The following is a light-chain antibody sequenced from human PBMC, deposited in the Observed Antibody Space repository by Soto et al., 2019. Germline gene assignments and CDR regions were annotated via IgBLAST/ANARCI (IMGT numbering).Light chain of an antibody. CDR3: QQYNNWPPYT. J-gene: IGKJ2*01. CDR1: QSVSSN. Sequence: EIVMTQSPATLSVSPGERATLSCRASQSVSSNLAWYQQKPGQAPRLLIYGASTRATGIPARFSGSGSGTEFTLIISSLQSEDFALSYSQQYNNWPPYTFGQGTKLEIK. CDR2: GAS. V-gene: IGKV3-15*01.